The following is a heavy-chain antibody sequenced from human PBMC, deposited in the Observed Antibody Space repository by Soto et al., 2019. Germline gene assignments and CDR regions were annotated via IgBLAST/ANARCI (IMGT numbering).Heavy chain of an antibody. J-gene: IGHJ6*02. D-gene: IGHD2-8*01. CDR1: GGSISRSSYY. CDR3: ARHSRYCINCFCYPASYYYGVDV. V-gene: IGHV4-39*01. CDR2: IYFGGST. Sequence: SETLSLTCTVSGGSISRSSYYWGWIRQPPGKGLEWIGSIYFGGSTYYNPSLTSRATISADTSRNQFSLKLNSVTAADTAVYSCARHSRYCINCFCYPASYYYGVDVWGQGTTVTVSS.